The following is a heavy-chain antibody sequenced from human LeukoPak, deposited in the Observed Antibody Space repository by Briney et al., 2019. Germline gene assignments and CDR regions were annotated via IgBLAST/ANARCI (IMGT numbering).Heavy chain of an antibody. Sequence: SETLSLTCAVYGGSFSGYYWSWIRQPPGKGLEWIGEINHSGSTNNNPSLKSRVTVSVDTSKNQFSLKLSSVTAADTAVYYCARDYDFWSGYDAFDIWGQGTMVTVSS. J-gene: IGHJ3*02. CDR3: ARDYDFWSGYDAFDI. CDR2: INHSGST. CDR1: GGSFSGYY. D-gene: IGHD3-3*01. V-gene: IGHV4-34*01.